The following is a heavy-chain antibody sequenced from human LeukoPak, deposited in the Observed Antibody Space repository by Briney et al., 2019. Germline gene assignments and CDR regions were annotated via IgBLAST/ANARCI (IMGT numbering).Heavy chain of an antibody. V-gene: IGHV3-11*01. CDR3: SRHMVLSPCDY. D-gene: IGHD3-10*01. CDR2: VSASGNLL. J-gene: IGHJ4*02. Sequence: GGSLRLSCAASGFTFSNYYFNWIRQAPGKGREWISFVSASGNLLAHADPVKGRLTTSRDNTNNSVYLQMHDVEAEDTAVYNCSRHMVLSPCDYWGQGTLVTVSS. CDR1: GFTFSNYY.